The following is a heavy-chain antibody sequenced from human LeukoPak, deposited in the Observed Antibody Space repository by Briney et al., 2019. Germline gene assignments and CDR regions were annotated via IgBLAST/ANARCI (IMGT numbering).Heavy chain of an antibody. CDR2: INPTDGTT. CDR1: GYTLTTYS. V-gene: IGHV1-46*04. Sequence: ASVRVSSKASGYTLTTYSIHCVPDAPGQGRGCVGIINPTDGTTNYAQTLRGGDTPTRETSTSTLYMDQRSVRSADTPVFYSASSRPASGYYFDHWGQGTLVSVSS. CDR3: ASSRPASGYYFDH. J-gene: IGHJ4*02. D-gene: IGHD6-13*01.